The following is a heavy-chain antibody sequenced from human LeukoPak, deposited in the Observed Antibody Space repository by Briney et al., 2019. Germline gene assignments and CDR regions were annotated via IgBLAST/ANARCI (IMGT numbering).Heavy chain of an antibody. J-gene: IGHJ4*02. V-gene: IGHV1-2*02. D-gene: IGHD5-24*01. Sequence: ASVKVSCNASGYTLTGYYMHWVRQAPGQGLEWMGWINPNSGGTNYAQKFQGRVTMTRDTSISTAYMELSRLRSDDTAVYYCARAPLGGDGYNLDYWGQGTLVTVSS. CDR1: GYTLTGYY. CDR3: ARAPLGGDGYNLDY. CDR2: INPNSGGT.